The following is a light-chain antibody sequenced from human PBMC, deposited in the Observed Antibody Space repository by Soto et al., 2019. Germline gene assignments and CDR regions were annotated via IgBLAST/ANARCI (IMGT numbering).Light chain of an antibody. CDR3: CSYAGSYTFV. CDR2: NVG. CDR1: NSNIGAGYD. Sequence: QSVLTQPPSVSGAPGQRVTISCTGSNSNIGAGYDVHWYQQYPGKAPKLIIYNVGTRRLGVPGRFSGSKSGNTASLTISGLQAEDEAQYYCCSYAGSYTFVFGSGTKVTVL. J-gene: IGLJ1*01. V-gene: IGLV1-40*01.